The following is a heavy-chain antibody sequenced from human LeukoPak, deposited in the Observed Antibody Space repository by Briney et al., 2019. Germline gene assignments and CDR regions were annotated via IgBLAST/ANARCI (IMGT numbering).Heavy chain of an antibody. CDR2: VYTSGST. CDR3: ARDDEQGLGIWS. J-gene: IGHJ4*02. V-gene: IGHV4-4*07. CDR1: GGSISSYY. D-gene: IGHD7-27*01. Sequence: SETLSLTCSVSGGSISSYYWSWIRQPAGKGLEWIGRVYTSGSTNYNPSLKSRVTMSVDTSKNHLSLKLSSVTAADTAVYYCARDDEQGLGIWSWGQGTLVTVSS.